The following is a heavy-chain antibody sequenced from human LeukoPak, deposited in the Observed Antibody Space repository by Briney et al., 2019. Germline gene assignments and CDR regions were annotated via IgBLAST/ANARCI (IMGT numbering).Heavy chain of an antibody. CDR2: IYTDGTT. V-gene: IGHV4-61*02. D-gene: IGHD1-14*01. J-gene: IGHJ4*02. CDR3: ARLQNRLMHDC. CDR1: GGSISSGNYY. Sequence: SETLSLTCTVSGGSISSGNYYWSWIRQPAGKALEWIGRIYTDGTTIYNPSLKSRVTISLDTSKNQVSLKLSSVSAAETAVYYCARLQNRLMHDCWGQGTLVTVSS.